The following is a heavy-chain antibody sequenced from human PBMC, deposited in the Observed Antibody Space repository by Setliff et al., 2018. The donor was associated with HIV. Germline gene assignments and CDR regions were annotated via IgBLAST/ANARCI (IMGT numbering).Heavy chain of an antibody. D-gene: IGHD5-12*01. J-gene: IGHJ4*01. CDR1: GGSISSGGYS. Sequence: SSETLSLTCVVSGGSISSGGYSWTWIRQPPGKGLEWIGHIYTDGSTNYNPSFRSRVTISVDSSKNQFSLKLSSVTAADTAVYYCARDARWLQFPYFDYWGQGTLVTVSS. V-gene: IGHV4-61*09. CDR3: ARDARWLQFPYFDY. CDR2: IYTDGST.